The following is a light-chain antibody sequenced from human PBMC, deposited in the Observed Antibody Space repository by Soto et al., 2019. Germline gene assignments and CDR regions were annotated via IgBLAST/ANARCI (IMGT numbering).Light chain of an antibody. CDR1: RSISTY. V-gene: IGKV1-39*01. CDR3: QQTRSFPYT. CDR2: AAS. Sequence: DMQMTQSPSSLSASVGDRVTITCRASRSISTYLNWYLQKPGKAPKLLIYAASCLQDGVPSRFSGGGSGTDFTLAISDLQPEDFATYYCQQTRSFPYTFGQGTKVDIK. J-gene: IGKJ2*01.